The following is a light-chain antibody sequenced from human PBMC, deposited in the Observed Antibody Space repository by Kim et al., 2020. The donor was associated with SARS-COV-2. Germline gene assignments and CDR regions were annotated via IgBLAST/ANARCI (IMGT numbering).Light chain of an antibody. CDR1: QSVSSSY. Sequence: EIVLTQSPGTLSLSPGEEATLSCRASQSVSSSYLAWYQHKPGQAPRLLIYDASIRATGIPDRFSGSGSGTDFTLTISRLEPEDFAVYYCQQYGSSPFTFGGGTKVDIK. CDR2: DAS. J-gene: IGKJ4*01. CDR3: QQYGSSPFT. V-gene: IGKV3-20*01.